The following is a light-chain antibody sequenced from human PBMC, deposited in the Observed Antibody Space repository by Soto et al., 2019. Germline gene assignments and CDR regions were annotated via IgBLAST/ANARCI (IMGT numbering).Light chain of an antibody. CDR2: GAS. CDR1: QSVSSSY. CDR3: QHYVTSPLS. V-gene: IGKV3-20*01. Sequence: EIVLSKSPGTLSLSPGERATLSCRASQSVSSSYLAWYQQKPGQAPRLLIYGASTRATGIPARFSGSGSGTDFTLTISRLEPEDFAVYYCQHYVTSPLSSGVRTKADLK. J-gene: IGKJ4*01.